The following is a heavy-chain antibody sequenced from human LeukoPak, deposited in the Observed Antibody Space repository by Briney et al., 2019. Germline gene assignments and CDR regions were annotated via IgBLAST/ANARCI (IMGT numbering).Heavy chain of an antibody. D-gene: IGHD3-16*02. CDR2: IYYSGST. J-gene: IGHJ5*02. Sequence: TSETLSLTCTVSGGSISSYYWSWIRQPPGKGLEWIGYIYYSGSTYYNPSLKSRVTISVDTSKNQFSLKLSSVTAADTAVYYCASTPVRDYVWGSYRPQGFDPWGQGTLVTVSS. CDR1: GGSISSYY. V-gene: IGHV4-59*12. CDR3: ASTPVRDYVWGSYRPQGFDP.